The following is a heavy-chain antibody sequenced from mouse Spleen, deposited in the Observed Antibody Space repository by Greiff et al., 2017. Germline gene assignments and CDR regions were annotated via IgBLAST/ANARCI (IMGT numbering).Heavy chain of an antibody. D-gene: IGHD1-1*01. Sequence: DVMLVESGGGLVKPGGSLKLSCAASGFTFSSYAMSWVRQSPEKRLEWVAEISSGGSYTYYPDTVTGRFTIPRDNAKNTLYLEMSSLRSEDTAMYYCARGETTERAMDYWGQGTSVTVSS. V-gene: IGHV5-9-4*01. CDR1: GFTFSSYA. J-gene: IGHJ4*01. CDR3: ARGETTERAMDY. CDR2: ISSGGSYT.